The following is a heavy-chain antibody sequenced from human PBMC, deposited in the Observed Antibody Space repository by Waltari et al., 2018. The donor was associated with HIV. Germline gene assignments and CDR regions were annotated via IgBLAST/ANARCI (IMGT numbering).Heavy chain of an antibody. Sequence: EVRLVESGGGLVQPGGSLRLPCAASGFTLSSYWMHWVRQAPGKGLVWVSRINSDGSTTSYADSVKGRFTISRDNAKNTLYLQMNSLRAEDTAVYYCAKGGANPIDFWGQGTLVTVSS. CDR3: AKGGANPIDF. D-gene: IGHD1-26*01. CDR2: INSDGSTT. V-gene: IGHV3-74*01. CDR1: GFTLSSYW. J-gene: IGHJ4*02.